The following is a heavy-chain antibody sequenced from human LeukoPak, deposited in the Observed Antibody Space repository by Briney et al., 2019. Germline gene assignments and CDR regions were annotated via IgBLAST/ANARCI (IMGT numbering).Heavy chain of an antibody. CDR3: AKDRGGFNWFDP. CDR1: GFTFRSYG. CDR2: ISYDGSNK. Sequence: GGSLRLSCAASGFTFRSYGMHWVRQAPGKGLEWVAVISYDGSNKYYEDSVKGRFTISRDNSKNTLYLQMNSLRAEDTAVYYCAKDRGGFNWFDPWGQGTLVTVSS. J-gene: IGHJ5*02. V-gene: IGHV3-30*18. D-gene: IGHD3-10*01.